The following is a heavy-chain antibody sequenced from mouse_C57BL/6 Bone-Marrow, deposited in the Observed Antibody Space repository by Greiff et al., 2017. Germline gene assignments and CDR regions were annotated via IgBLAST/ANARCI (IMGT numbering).Heavy chain of an antibody. CDR2: INPYNGDT. D-gene: IGHD2-4*01. CDR3: ARSTMITDYYFDY. Sequence: VQLQQSGPELVKPGASVKISCKASGYSFTGYFMNWVMQSHGKSLEWIGRINPYNGDTFYNQKFKGKATLTVDKSSSTAHMELRSLTSEDSAVYYCARSTMITDYYFDYWGQGTTLTVSS. CDR1: GYSFTGYF. V-gene: IGHV1-20*01. J-gene: IGHJ2*01.